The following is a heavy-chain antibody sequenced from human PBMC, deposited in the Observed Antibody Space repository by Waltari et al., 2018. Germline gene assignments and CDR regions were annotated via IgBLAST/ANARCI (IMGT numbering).Heavy chain of an antibody. J-gene: IGHJ5*02. CDR2: ISSSSSYI. D-gene: IGHD6-13*01. CDR3: ARDVSSSWGFDP. Sequence: EVQLVESGGGLVKPGGSLRLSCAASGFTFRSYSMNWVRQAPGKGLEWVSSISSSSSYIYYADSVKGRFTISRDNAKNSLYLQMNSLRAEDTAVYYCARDVSSSWGFDPWGQGTLVTVSS. CDR1: GFTFRSYS. V-gene: IGHV3-21*01.